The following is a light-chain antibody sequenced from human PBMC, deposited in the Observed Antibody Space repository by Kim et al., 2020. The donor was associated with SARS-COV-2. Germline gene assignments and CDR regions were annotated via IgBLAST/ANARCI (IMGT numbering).Light chain of an antibody. CDR3: VAWDDSLNGPV. V-gene: IGLV1-44*01. Sequence: QSVLTQPPSASGTPGQRVTISCSGSSSNIGSNNVNWYQQLSGTAPKLLIYSVIQRPSGVPDRFSGSKSGTSASLAISGLQSEDEADYYCVAWDDSLNGPVFGGGTQLTVL. J-gene: IGLJ3*02. CDR2: SVI. CDR1: SSNIGSNN.